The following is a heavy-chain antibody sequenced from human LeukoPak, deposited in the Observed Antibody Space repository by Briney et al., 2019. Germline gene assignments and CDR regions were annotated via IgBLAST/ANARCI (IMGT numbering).Heavy chain of an antibody. D-gene: IGHD3-22*01. V-gene: IGHV3-74*01. Sequence: GGSLRLSCAASGFTFSSYGMNWVRQAPGKGLVWVSLINSDGSRTNYADSVKGRFTISRDNAKSTLYLQMNSLRAEDTAVYYCARTGHSSGYYSPDFWGQGTLVTVSS. J-gene: IGHJ4*02. CDR2: INSDGSRT. CDR1: GFTFSSYG. CDR3: ARTGHSSGYYSPDF.